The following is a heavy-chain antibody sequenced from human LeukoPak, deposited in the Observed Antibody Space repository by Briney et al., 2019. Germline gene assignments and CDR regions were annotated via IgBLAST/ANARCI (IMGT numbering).Heavy chain of an antibody. CDR1: VYTFTAYY. J-gene: IGHJ3*02. D-gene: IGHD6-13*01. V-gene: IGHV1-2*02. CDR3: ARYPIAAAGTGAFDI. CDR2: IDPNSGGT. Sequence: GASVTVSCTASVYTFTAYYMHWVRHAPGQGLEWRGWIDPNSGGTNYAQKFQGRVTMTTDTTISTAYMEQSRLRSDDTAVYYCARYPIAAAGTGAFDIWGQGTMVTVSS.